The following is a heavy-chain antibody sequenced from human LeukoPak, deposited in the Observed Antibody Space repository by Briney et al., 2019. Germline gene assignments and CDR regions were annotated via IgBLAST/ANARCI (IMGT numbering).Heavy chain of an antibody. CDR2: INHSGST. CDR3: ARGRGYCSSTSCYNYYYYMDV. CDR1: GGSFSGYY. D-gene: IGHD2-2*02. V-gene: IGHV4-34*01. J-gene: IGHJ6*03. Sequence: PSETLSLTCAVYGGSFSGYYWSWIRQPPGKGLEWIGEINHSGSTNYNPSLKSRVTISVDTSKNQFSLKLSSVTAADKAVYYCARGRGYCSSTSCYNYYYYMDVWGKGTTVTVSS.